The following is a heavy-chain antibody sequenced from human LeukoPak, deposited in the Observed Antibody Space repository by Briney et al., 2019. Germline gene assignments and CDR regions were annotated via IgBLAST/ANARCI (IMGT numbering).Heavy chain of an antibody. Sequence: SETLSLTCTVSGGSISSYYWSWIRQPPGKGLEWVGYIYYSGSTNYNPSLKSRVTISVDTSKNQFSLKLSSVTAADTAVYYCARQSYSSWYGFDYWGQGTLVTVSS. J-gene: IGHJ4*02. CDR3: ARQSYSSWYGFDY. V-gene: IGHV4-59*08. D-gene: IGHD6-13*01. CDR1: GGSISSYY. CDR2: IYYSGST.